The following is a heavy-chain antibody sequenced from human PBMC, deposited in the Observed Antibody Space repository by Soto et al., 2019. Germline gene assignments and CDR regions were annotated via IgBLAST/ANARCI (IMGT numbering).Heavy chain of an antibody. D-gene: IGHD4-17*01. CDR1: GFTFINFG. V-gene: IGHV3-33*01. Sequence: PWGSLRLSCAASGFTFINFGIHLFRQAPGKGLEWVAVIWYDGSNEYYPDSVKGRFTISRDNSKNTLYLQMNSLRAEDTAVYYCARLNTGWYFDFWGRGTLVTVSS. CDR2: IWYDGSNE. J-gene: IGHJ2*01. CDR3: ARLNTGWYFDF.